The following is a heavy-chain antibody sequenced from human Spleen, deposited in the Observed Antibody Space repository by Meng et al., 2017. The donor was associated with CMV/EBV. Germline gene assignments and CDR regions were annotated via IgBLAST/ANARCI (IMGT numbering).Heavy chain of an antibody. CDR1: GVTFRSGD. CDR2: ISGDGTAT. Sequence: SGVTFRSGDMSWVRQAPGKGGEGVSCISGDGTATYYADSVRGRFTISRDNSKNTLNLQMDSLRADDTAVYYCAKDRDAVEAADWFDPGGQGILVTVSS. D-gene: IGHD6-13*01. J-gene: IGHJ5*02. CDR3: AKDRDAVEAADWFDP. V-gene: IGHV3-23*01.